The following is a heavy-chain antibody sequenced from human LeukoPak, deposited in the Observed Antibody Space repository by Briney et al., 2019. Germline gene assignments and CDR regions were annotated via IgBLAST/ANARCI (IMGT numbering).Heavy chain of an antibody. CDR1: GFSITSGYF. CDR2: VYTTGAGST. Sequence: SETLSLTCTVSGFSITSGYFWGWIRQPPGKGLEWIGNVYTTGAGSTYHNPSLKSRVTISVDTSKNQFSLKLSSVTAADTAVYYCARTGGDDYGDYVGAFDIWGQGTMVTVSS. D-gene: IGHD4-17*01. CDR3: ARTGGDDYGDYVGAFDI. J-gene: IGHJ3*02. V-gene: IGHV4-38-2*02.